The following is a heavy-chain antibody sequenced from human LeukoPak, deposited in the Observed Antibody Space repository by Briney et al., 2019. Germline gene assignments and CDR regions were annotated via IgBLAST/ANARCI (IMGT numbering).Heavy chain of an antibody. V-gene: IGHV4-61*02. Sequence: PSETLSLTCTVSGGSISSGSYYWSWIRQPAGKGLEWIGRIYTSGSTNYNPSLKSRVTISVDTSKNQFSLKLSSVTAADTAVYYCARDPVERPPMDVWGKGTTVTVSS. CDR1: GGSISSGSYY. CDR2: IYTSGST. CDR3: ARDPVERPPMDV. D-gene: IGHD1-1*01. J-gene: IGHJ6*03.